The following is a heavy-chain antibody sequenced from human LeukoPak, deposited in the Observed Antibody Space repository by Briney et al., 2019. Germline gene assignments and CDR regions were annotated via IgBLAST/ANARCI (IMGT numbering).Heavy chain of an antibody. CDR2: IYYSGST. D-gene: IGHD6-13*01. CDR3: ARLSLGAAAGY. Sequence: SETLSLTCTVSGGSISSSSYYWGWIRQPPGKGLERIGSIYYSGSTYYNPSLKSRVTISVDTSKNQFSLKLSSVTAADTAVYYCARLSLGAAAGYWGQGTLVTVSS. V-gene: IGHV4-39*01. CDR1: GGSISSSSYY. J-gene: IGHJ4*02.